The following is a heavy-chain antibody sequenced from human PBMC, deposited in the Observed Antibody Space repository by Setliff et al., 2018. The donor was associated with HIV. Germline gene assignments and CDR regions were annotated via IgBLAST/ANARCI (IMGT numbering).Heavy chain of an antibody. CDR3: AKDLWSSSWTNDAFDI. J-gene: IGHJ3*02. CDR1: GFIFSSYG. CDR2: IWYDGSNK. D-gene: IGHD2-15*01. Sequence: RLSCAASGFIFSSYGMHWVRQAPGKGLEWVAVIWYDGSNKYHADSVKGRFTISRDNSKNTLYLQMNSLRPEDTAVYFRAKDLWSSSWTNDAFDIWGQGTMVTVSS. V-gene: IGHV3-33*06.